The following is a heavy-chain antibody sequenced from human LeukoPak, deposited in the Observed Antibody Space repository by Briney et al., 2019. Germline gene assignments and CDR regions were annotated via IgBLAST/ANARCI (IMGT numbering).Heavy chain of an antibody. V-gene: IGHV3-7*03. CDR2: IKGDGSEK. Sequence: GGSLRLSCAASGFTFNNYWMSWVRQAPGKGLEWVTNIKGDGSEKYYVESVKDRFTISRDNAKNSLYLQMNSLRAEDTAVYYCAKDLSRSTNGDYWGQGTLVTVSS. J-gene: IGHJ4*02. CDR1: GFTFNNYW. CDR3: AKDLSRSTNGDY. D-gene: IGHD2-2*01.